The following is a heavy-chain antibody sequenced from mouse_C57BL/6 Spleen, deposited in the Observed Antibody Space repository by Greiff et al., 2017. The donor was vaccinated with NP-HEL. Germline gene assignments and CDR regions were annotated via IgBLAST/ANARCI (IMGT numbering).Heavy chain of an antibody. D-gene: IGHD2-3*01. J-gene: IGHJ3*01. CDR2: IYPGSGNT. Sequence: VQLQQSGAELVRPGASVKLSCKASGYTFTDYYINWVKQRPGQGLEWIARIYPGSGNTYYNEKFKGKATLTAEKSSSTAYMQLSSLTSEDSAVYFCARDGDGYYLAWFAYWGQGTLVTVSA. CDR1: GYTFTDYY. CDR3: ARDGDGYYLAWFAY. V-gene: IGHV1-76*01.